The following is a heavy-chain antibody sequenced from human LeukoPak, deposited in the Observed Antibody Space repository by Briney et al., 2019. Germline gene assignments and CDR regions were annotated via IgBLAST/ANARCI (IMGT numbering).Heavy chain of an antibody. CDR1: GGSFSGYY. CDR2: IYYSGST. J-gene: IGHJ5*02. CDR3: ARKNQVYCSGGSCYNWFDP. D-gene: IGHD2-15*01. Sequence: PSETLSLTCAVFGGSFSGYYWNWIRQPPGKGLEWIGSIYYSGSTYYNPSLKSRVTISVDTSKNQFSLKLSSVTAADTAVYYCARKNQVYCSGGSCYNWFDPWGQGTLVTVSS. V-gene: IGHV4-34*01.